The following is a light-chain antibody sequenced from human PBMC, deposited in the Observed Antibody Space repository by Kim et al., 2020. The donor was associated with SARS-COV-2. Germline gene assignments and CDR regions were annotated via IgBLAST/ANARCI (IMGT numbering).Light chain of an antibody. CDR3: QHFYDVSWT. V-gene: IGKV1-5*03. J-gene: IGKJ1*01. CDR2: KTS. Sequence: ATVEDRVTITCRASQNIINWFAWYQLKPGKAPRLLISKTSNLESGVPSRFSGSGSGAEFTLTISSLQPDDFATYYCQHFYDVSWTFGQGTKVDIK. CDR1: QNIINW.